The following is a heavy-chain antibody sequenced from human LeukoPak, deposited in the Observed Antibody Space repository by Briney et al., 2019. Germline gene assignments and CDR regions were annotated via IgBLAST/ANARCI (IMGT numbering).Heavy chain of an antibody. Sequence: GGSLRLSCAASGFTFRSYSMNWVRQAPGKGLEWVSSISSSSSYIYYADSVKGRFTISRDNAKNSLYLQMNSLRAEDTAVYYCARVFGYSYGYNYYYGMDVWGQGTTVTVSS. J-gene: IGHJ6*02. CDR2: ISSSSSYI. CDR3: ARVFGYSYGYNYYYGMDV. V-gene: IGHV3-21*01. CDR1: GFTFRSYS. D-gene: IGHD5-18*01.